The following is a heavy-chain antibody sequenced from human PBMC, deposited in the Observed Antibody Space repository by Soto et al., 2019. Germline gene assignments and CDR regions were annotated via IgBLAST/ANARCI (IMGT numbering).Heavy chain of an antibody. J-gene: IGHJ6*02. CDR2: MNPNSGNT. Sequence: GASVKLSCKASGYTFTSYDINWVRQATGQGLEWMGWMNPNSGNTGYAQKFQGRVTITADESTSTAYMELSSLRSEDTAVYYCARRSTLGYCSSTSCYDDYYYYGMDVWGQGTTVTVSS. V-gene: IGHV1-8*01. CDR3: ARRSTLGYCSSTSCYDDYYYYGMDV. D-gene: IGHD2-2*01. CDR1: GYTFTSYD.